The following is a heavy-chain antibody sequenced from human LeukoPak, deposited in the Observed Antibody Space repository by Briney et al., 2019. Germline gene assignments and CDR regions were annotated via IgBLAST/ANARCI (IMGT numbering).Heavy chain of an antibody. CDR3: ARERNSGSYFLGSFDY. CDR2: TRNKANDYTT. V-gene: IGHV3-72*01. Sequence: GGSLRLSCAASGFTFNDHFMDWVRQAPGKGLEWVGRTRNKANDYTTEYAASVRGRFTISRDDSRNSPYLQMNSLQTEDTAVYYCARERNSGSYFLGSFDYWGQGTLVTVSS. CDR1: GFTFNDHF. D-gene: IGHD1-26*01. J-gene: IGHJ4*02.